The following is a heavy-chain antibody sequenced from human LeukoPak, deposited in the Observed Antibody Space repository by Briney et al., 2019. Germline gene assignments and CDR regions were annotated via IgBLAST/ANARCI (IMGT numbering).Heavy chain of an antibody. CDR1: GGSISSYY. D-gene: IGHD7-27*01. Sequence: SETLSLTCTVSGGSISSYYWSWIRQPAGKGLEWIGRIYTSGSTNYNPSLKSRVTMSVDTSKNQFSLKLSSVTAADTAVYYCARDLIDSHPTNWGSSNWFDPWGQGTLVTVPS. V-gene: IGHV4-4*07. CDR3: ARDLIDSHPTNWGSSNWFDP. J-gene: IGHJ5*02. CDR2: IYTSGST.